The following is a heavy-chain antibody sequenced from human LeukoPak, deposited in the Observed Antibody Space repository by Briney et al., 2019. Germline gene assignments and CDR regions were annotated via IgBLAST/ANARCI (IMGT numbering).Heavy chain of an antibody. CDR3: ARVSIVGATYDY. CDR2: IYYSGST. D-gene: IGHD1-26*01. Sequence: PSETLSLTCTVSVGSISSGGYYWSWIRQHPGKGLEWIGYIYYSGSTYYNPSLKSRVTISVDTSKNQFSLKLSSVTAADTAVYYCARVSIVGATYDYWGQGALVTVSS. CDR1: VGSISSGGYY. V-gene: IGHV4-31*03. J-gene: IGHJ4*02.